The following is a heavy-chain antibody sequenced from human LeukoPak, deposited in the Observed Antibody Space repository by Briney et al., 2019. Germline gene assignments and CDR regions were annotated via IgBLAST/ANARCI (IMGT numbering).Heavy chain of an antibody. CDR1: GFTFSSYA. D-gene: IGHD2-2*02. J-gene: IGHJ4*02. CDR2: ISYDGSNK. CDR3: ARDHTWSDAEY. V-gene: IGHV3-30-3*01. Sequence: GGSLRLSCAASGFTFSSYAMHWVRQAPGKGLEWVAVISYDGSNKYYADSVKGRFTISRDNSKNTLYLQMNSLRAEDTAVYYCARDHTWSDAEYWGQGTLVTVSS.